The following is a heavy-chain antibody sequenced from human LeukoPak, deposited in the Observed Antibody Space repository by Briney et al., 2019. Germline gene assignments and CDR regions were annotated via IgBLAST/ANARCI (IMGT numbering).Heavy chain of an antibody. CDR1: GYTFTGYY. CDR2: INPNSGGT. D-gene: IGHD6-13*01. V-gene: IGHV1-2*02. J-gene: IGHJ6*02. CDR3: ARVAAAGKYYYYGMDV. Sequence: ASVKVSCKASGYTFTGYYMHWVRQAPGQGLEWMGWINPNSGGTNYAQKFQGRVTMTRDTSISIAYMELSRLRSDDTAVYYCARVAAAGKYYYYGMDVWGQGTTVTVSS.